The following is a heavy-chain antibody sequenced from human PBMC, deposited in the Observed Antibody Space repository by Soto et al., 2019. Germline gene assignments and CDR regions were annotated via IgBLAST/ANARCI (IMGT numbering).Heavy chain of an antibody. CDR1: GFTFRSFT. D-gene: IGHD6-13*01. V-gene: IGHV3-21*01. CDR3: TRDASRDSSARGWFDP. Sequence: GGSLRLSCAASGFTFRSFTMNWVRQAPGRGLEWVSTISSNSAYIYYTDALRGRFTISRDNAKNSLHLQMNSLRAEDTAVYYCTRDASRDSSARGWFDPWGPGTLVTVSS. J-gene: IGHJ5*02. CDR2: ISSNSAYI.